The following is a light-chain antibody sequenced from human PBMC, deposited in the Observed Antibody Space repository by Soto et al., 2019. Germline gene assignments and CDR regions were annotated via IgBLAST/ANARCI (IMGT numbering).Light chain of an antibody. Sequence: ALTQPASVSGSPGQSITISCTGTSSDIGSYNLVSWYQHHPGKAPKFLIYEGTKRPSGVSSRFSGSKSANTASLTISGLQAEDEAYYYCCSYAGSSTYVFGTGTKVTVL. CDR1: SSDIGSYNL. V-gene: IGLV2-23*01. J-gene: IGLJ1*01. CDR3: CSYAGSSTYV. CDR2: EGT.